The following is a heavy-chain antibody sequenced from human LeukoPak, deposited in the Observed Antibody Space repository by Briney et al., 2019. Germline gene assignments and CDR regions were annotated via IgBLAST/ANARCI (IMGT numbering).Heavy chain of an antibody. D-gene: IGHD6-19*01. CDR2: ISGSGVST. Sequence: GGSLRLSCAASGFTFSSYAMSWVRQAPGKGLEWVSSISGSGVSTYYADSVKGRFTISRDNSKNTLYLQMNSLRAEDTAVYYCAESSRWGSGWKDAFDIWGQGTMVTVSS. CDR3: AESSRWGSGWKDAFDI. CDR1: GFTFSSYA. V-gene: IGHV3-23*01. J-gene: IGHJ3*02.